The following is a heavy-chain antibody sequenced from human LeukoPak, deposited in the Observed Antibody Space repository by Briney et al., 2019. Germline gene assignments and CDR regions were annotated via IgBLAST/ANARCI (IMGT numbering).Heavy chain of an antibody. CDR2: IIPIFGTA. J-gene: IGHJ4*02. Sequence: ASVKVSCKASGGTFSSYAISWVRQAPGRGLEWMGRIIPIFGTANYAQKFQGRVTITADKSTSTAYMELSSLRSEDTAVYYCARDKIAVAGTTSFDYWGQGTLVTVSS. V-gene: IGHV1-69*06. CDR3: ARDKIAVAGTTSFDY. CDR1: GGTFSSYA. D-gene: IGHD6-19*01.